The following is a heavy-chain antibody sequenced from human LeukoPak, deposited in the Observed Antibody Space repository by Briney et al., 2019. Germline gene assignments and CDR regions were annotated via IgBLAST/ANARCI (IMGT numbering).Heavy chain of an antibody. J-gene: IGHJ3*02. CDR1: GFTCSSYE. CDR2: IKQDGSEK. D-gene: IGHD1-26*01. CDR3: ARAGGTYYGIAFDI. Sequence: AGNLRLSCAASGFTCSSYEMNWVRQAPGKGLKWVANIKQDGSEKYYVDSVKGRFTISRDNAKNSLYLQMNSLRAEDTAVYYCARAGGTYYGIAFDIWGQGTMVTVSS. V-gene: IGHV3-7*01.